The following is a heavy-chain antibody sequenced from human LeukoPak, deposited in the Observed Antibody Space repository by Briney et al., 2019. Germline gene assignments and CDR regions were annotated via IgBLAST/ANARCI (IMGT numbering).Heavy chain of an antibody. V-gene: IGHV4-61*08. D-gene: IGHD4-11*01. CDR3: AREYSAFDH. J-gene: IGHJ4*01. CDR2: VYHNGNI. CDR1: GDPISSHSDY. Sequence: SSETLSLTCTVSGDPISSHSDYQWTWIRQPPGKGLEWIGYVYHNGNINYNPFLGSRLTISVDTSKNQFSLRLTSVTAADTAVYFCAREYSAFDHWGHGTLVTVSS.